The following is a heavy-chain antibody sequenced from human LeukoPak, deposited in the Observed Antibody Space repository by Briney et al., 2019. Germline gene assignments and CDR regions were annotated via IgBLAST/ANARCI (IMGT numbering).Heavy chain of an antibody. D-gene: IGHD3-9*01. CDR1: GFTFSSYS. CDR2: ISSSSSYI. CDR3: ARDNLSYDILTGYTSHMDV. J-gene: IGHJ6*03. V-gene: IGHV3-21*01. Sequence: PGGSLRLSCAASGFTFSSYSMNWVRQAPGKGLEWVSSISSSSSYIYYADPVKGRFTISRDNAKNSLYLQMNSLRAEDTAVYYWARDNLSYDILTGYTSHMDVWGKGTTVTVSS.